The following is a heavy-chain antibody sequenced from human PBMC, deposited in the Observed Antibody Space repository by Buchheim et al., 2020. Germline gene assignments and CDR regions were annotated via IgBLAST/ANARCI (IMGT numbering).Heavy chain of an antibody. Sequence: QVQLVESGGGVVQPGRSLRLSCAASGFTFSSYGMHWVRQAPGKGLEWVAVISYDGSNKYYADSVKGRFTISRDNSKTTLYLQMNSLRAEDTAVYYCAKDIHTFDIVTGFDYWGQGTL. CDR1: GFTFSSYG. CDR3: AKDIHTFDIVTGFDY. J-gene: IGHJ4*02. D-gene: IGHD3-9*01. CDR2: ISYDGSNK. V-gene: IGHV3-30*18.